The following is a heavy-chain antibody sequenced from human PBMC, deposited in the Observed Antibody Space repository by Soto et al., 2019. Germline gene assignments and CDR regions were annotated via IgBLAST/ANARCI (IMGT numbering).Heavy chain of an antibody. CDR1: GFTFSGYA. Sequence: GGSLRLSCAASGFTFSGYAMTWVRQAPGKGLEWVSSITGSGTSTYYADSVKGRFIISRDNSKNTVSLQMNSLRADDTAVYYCGTSPHFYYYTMDVWGQGTTVTVSS. CDR2: ITGSGTST. CDR3: GTSPHFYYYTMDV. J-gene: IGHJ6*02. V-gene: IGHV3-23*01.